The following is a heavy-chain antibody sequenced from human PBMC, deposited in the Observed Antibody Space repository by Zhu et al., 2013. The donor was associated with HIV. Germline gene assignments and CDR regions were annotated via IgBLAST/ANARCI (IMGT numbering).Heavy chain of an antibody. CDR3: ATMVRGVRGDY. D-gene: IGHD3-10*01. CDR1: GGSMSSYY. CDR2: IYYSGST. V-gene: IGHV4-59*01. J-gene: IGHJ4*02. Sequence: QVQLQESGPGLVKSSETLSLTCTVSGGSMSSYYWSWIRQPPGKGLEWIGYIYYSGSTNYNPSLRSRVTISVDTSKNQFSLNLSSVTAADTAVYYCATMVRGVRGDYWGQGTLVTVSS.